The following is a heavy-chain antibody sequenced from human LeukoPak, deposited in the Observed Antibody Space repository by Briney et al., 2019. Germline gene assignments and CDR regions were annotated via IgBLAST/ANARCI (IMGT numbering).Heavy chain of an antibody. V-gene: IGHV1-2*06. D-gene: IGHD3-10*01. CDR2: INPNSGGT. CDR3: ARDPLRGPGITMVRGVTPPFDY. Sequence: ASVKVSCKASGYTFTGYYMHWVRQAPGQGLEWMGRINPNSGGTNYAQKFQGRVTMTRDTSISTAYMELSRLRSDDTAVYYCARDPLRGPGITMVRGVTPPFDYWGQGTLVTVSS. CDR1: GYTFTGYY. J-gene: IGHJ4*02.